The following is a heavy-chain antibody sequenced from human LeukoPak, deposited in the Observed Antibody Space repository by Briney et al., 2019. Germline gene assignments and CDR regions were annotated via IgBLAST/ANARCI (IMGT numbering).Heavy chain of an antibody. Sequence: SETLSLTCTVSGGSISTYYWSWIRQPPGKELEWIGNIYYSGSTNYNPSLKSRVVMSIDTSKNQVSLKLSFVTAADTAVYYCARPTSGSYSYAFDIWGQGTKVTVSS. J-gene: IGHJ3*02. CDR1: GGSISTYY. CDR2: IYYSGST. V-gene: IGHV4-59*08. D-gene: IGHD3-10*01. CDR3: ARPTSGSYSYAFDI.